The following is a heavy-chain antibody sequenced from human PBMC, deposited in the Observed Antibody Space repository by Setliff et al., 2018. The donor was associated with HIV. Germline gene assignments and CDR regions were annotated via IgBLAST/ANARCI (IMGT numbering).Heavy chain of an antibody. CDR1: GYTFTVYY. V-gene: IGHV1-2*02. CDR2: INTNSGDT. CDR3: ARGVGSSWFDS. Sequence: GASVKVSCKASGYTFTVYYMHWVRQAPGQGLEWMGWINTNSGDTKYAQKFQGRVTMTRDTSISTAFMDQSSLRSDDTAMYYCARGVGSSWFDSWSQGTLVTVSS. D-gene: IGHD1-26*01. J-gene: IGHJ5*01.